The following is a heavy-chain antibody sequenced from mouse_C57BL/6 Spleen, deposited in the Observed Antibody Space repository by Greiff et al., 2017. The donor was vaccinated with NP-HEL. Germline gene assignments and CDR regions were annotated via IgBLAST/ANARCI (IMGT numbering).Heavy chain of an antibody. CDR1: GYTFTSYW. V-gene: IGHV1-69*01. Sequence: QVQLQQPGAELVMPGASVKLSCKASGYTFTSYWMHWVKQRPGQGLEWIGEIDPSDSYTNYNQKFKGKSTLTVDKSSSTAYMQLSSLTSEDSAVYDCARHYYGSSYWYFEVRGTGTTVTVSS. D-gene: IGHD1-1*01. CDR2: IDPSDSYT. J-gene: IGHJ1*03. CDR3: ARHYYGSSYWYFEV.